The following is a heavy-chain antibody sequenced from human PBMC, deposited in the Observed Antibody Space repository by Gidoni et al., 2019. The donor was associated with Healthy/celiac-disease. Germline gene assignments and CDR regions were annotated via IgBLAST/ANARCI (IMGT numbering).Heavy chain of an antibody. V-gene: IGHV4-61*02. D-gene: IGHD3-9*01. Sequence: QVQLQESGPGLVKPSQTLSLTCSVPGCSISSGSYYWSWIRQPAGTGLEWIGRIYTSGSTNYNPSLKSRVTISVDTSKNQFSLKLSSVTAADTAVYYCARVSGTDFDWFDYWGQGTLVTVSS. J-gene: IGHJ4*02. CDR3: ARVSGTDFDWFDY. CDR2: IYTSGST. CDR1: GCSISSGSYY.